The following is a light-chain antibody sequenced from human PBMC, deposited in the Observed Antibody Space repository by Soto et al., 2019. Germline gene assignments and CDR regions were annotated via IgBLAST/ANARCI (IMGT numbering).Light chain of an antibody. CDR1: QTIFRW. CDR3: QQYNSYPWT. Sequence: DIQMTQSPSTLSASVGDIVTTTCRASQTIFRWLAWYQQRPGKAPNLLISDASDLQSGVPSRFSGSGSGAEFTLTIGRLQPDDFATYYCQQYNSYPWTFGQGTKVEF. J-gene: IGKJ1*01. V-gene: IGKV1-5*01. CDR2: DAS.